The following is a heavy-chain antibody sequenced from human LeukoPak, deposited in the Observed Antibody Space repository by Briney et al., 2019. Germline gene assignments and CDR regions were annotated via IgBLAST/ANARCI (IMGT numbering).Heavy chain of an antibody. V-gene: IGHV3-33*01. Sequence: PGWSLRLSCATSGFTLTSYAVHWVRQAPGKGLEWVGLIWYDGSSKYYADSVKGRFTISRDNSKNTLYLQMNSLRAEDTAVYYCARDAGYDILSGYFAYWGQGTLVTVSS. CDR1: GFTLTSYA. J-gene: IGHJ4*02. CDR3: ARDAGYDILSGYFAY. D-gene: IGHD3-9*01. CDR2: IWYDGSSK.